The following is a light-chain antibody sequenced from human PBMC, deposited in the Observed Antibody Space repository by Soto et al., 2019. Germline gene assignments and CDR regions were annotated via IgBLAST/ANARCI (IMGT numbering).Light chain of an antibody. J-gene: IGKJ4*02. CDR2: GAS. CDR3: QQCQSYPLT. CDR1: QSVSSN. V-gene: IGKV3-15*01. Sequence: IAIAPSPGTPSFSAVERATLSCRASQSVSSNLAWYQQKPGQAPRLLIYGASTRATGIPARFSGSGSGTEFTLTISSLQPEDFATYYCQQCQSYPLTFGGGTKVDIK.